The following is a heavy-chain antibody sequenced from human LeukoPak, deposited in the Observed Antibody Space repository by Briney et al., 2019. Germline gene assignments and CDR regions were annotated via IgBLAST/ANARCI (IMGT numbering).Heavy chain of an antibody. Sequence: GGSLRLSCAASGFTFSDYYMSWIRQAPRKGQEWVSYISSSGSTIYYADSVKGRFTISRDNAKNSLYLQMNSLRAEDTAVYYCARDSGYGAHFDYWGQGTLVTVSS. CDR3: ARDSGYGAHFDY. V-gene: IGHV3-11*01. D-gene: IGHD4-17*01. CDR2: ISSSGSTI. CDR1: GFTFSDYY. J-gene: IGHJ4*02.